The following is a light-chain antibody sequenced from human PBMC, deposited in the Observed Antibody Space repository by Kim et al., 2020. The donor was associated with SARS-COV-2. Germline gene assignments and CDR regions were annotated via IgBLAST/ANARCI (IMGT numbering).Light chain of an antibody. J-gene: IGKJ1*01. CDR3: QKCDSAPWT. V-gene: IGKV1-27*01. CDR1: QDISNY. Sequence: DIQMTQSPSSLSASVGDRATITCRASQDISNYLAWFQLKPGKAPKLLIYAASALQPGVPSRFSGSGSGTDFTLTVTNLQPEDVATYYCQKCDSAPWTFGQGTKVDIK. CDR2: AAS.